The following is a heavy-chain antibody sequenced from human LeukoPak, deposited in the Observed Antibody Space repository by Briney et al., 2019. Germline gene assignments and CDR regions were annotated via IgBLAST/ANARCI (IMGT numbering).Heavy chain of an antibody. CDR3: ARDTAVVAATLAN. CDR2: INPNSGGT. V-gene: IGHV1-2*02. Sequence: SVKVSCKASGYTFTGYYMHWVRQAPGQGLEWMGWINPNSGGTNYAQKFQGRVTMTRDTSISTAYMELSRLRSDDTAVYYCARDTAVVAATLANWGQGTLVTVSS. J-gene: IGHJ4*02. D-gene: IGHD2-15*01. CDR1: GYTFTGYY.